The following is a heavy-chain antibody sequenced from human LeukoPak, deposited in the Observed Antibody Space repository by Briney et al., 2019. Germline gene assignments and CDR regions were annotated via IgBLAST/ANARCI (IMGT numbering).Heavy chain of an antibody. D-gene: IGHD3-10*01. Sequence: PSETLSLTCAVYGGSFSGYYWSWIRQPPGEGLEWIGEINRSGSTNYNPSLKSRVTISVDTSKNQFSLKLSSVTAADTAVYYCASDHYYGSGTYYYNWFDPWGQGTQVTVSS. J-gene: IGHJ5*02. CDR3: ASDHYYGSGTYYYNWFDP. CDR2: INRSGST. CDR1: GGSFSGYY. V-gene: IGHV4-34*01.